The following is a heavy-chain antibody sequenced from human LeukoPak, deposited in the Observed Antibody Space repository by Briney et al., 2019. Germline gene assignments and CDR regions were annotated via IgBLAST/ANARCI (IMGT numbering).Heavy chain of an antibody. J-gene: IGHJ5*02. Sequence: PSETLSLTCTVSGGSISRYYWSWIRQPPGKGLEWIGNIYYSGSTYYNPSLKSRVTISVDTSKNQFSLKLSSVTAADTAVYYCARAYSSGLYWFDPWGQGTLVTVSS. CDR3: ARAYSSGLYWFDP. D-gene: IGHD6-19*01. V-gene: IGHV4-59*04. CDR2: IYYSGST. CDR1: GGSISRYY.